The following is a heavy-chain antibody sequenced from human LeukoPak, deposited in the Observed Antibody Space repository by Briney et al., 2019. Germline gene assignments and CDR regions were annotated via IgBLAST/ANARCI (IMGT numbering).Heavy chain of an antibody. CDR1: GDSISSSNCY. Sequence: SETLSLTCTVSGDSISSSNCYWGWIRQPPGKGLEWIGSIYFSGGTYYNASLKSRVTISVDTSKNQFSLKLSSVTAADTAVYYCARDWGEGVVVAARGVGAFDIWGQGTMVTVSS. CDR3: ARDWGEGVVVAARGVGAFDI. D-gene: IGHD2-15*01. CDR2: IYFSGGT. V-gene: IGHV4-39*02. J-gene: IGHJ3*02.